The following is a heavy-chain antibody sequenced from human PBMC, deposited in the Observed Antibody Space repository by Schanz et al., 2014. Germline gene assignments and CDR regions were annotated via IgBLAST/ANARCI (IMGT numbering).Heavy chain of an antibody. J-gene: IGHJ3*02. V-gene: IGHV1-69*13. CDR3: AKASNILVQRIDAFDS. CDR1: GGTFSSYA. Sequence: VQSGAELKKPGASVKVSCKASGGTFSSYAISWLRQAPGQGLEWMGGMIPIFGTGNKSQNFQGRVPITADESQSTAYMELSSLRSEDTAVYYCAKASNILVQRIDAFDSWGPGTIV. D-gene: IGHD2-8*02. CDR2: MIPIFGTG.